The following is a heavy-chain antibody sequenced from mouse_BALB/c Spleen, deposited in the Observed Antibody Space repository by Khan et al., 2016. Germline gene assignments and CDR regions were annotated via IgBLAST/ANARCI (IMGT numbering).Heavy chain of an antibody. CDR3: ARNYGSSHWYCDV. Sequence: QVQLKQSGAELVRPGTSVKVSCKASGYAFTNYLIEWVKQRPGQGLEWIGVINPGSGGTNYNEKFKGKATLTADKSSSTAYMQLSSLPSDDSAVYFWARNYGSSHWYCDVGGAGTTITVSS. CDR1: GYAFTNYL. D-gene: IGHD1-1*01. J-gene: IGHJ1*01. CDR2: INPGSGGT. V-gene: IGHV1-54*01.